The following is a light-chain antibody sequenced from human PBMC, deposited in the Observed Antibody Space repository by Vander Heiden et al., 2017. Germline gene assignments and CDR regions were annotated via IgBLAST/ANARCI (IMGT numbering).Light chain of an antibody. V-gene: IGKV1-39*01. CDR2: AAS. CDR1: QSISSY. CDR3: QQSYSIITWT. Sequence: DIQMTQSPSSLSASVGDRVTITCRASQSISSYLHWYQQKPGKAPKHLIYAASSLESGVASRFSSNESWTKFTLTISSLQDEDFAAYYCQQSYSIITWTFGQGTKVEIK. J-gene: IGKJ1*01.